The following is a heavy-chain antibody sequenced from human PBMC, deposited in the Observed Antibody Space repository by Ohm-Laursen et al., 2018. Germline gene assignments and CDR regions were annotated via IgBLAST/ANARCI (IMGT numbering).Heavy chain of an antibody. CDR3: ARVNDLGIVDY. D-gene: IGHD3-3*01. CDR2: IYYSGST. CDR1: GYSISSGYY. J-gene: IGHJ4*02. Sequence: SQTLSLTCAVSGYSISSGYYWSWIRQHPGKGLEWIGYIYYSGSTYYNPSLKSRVTISVDTSKNQFSLKLSSVTAADTAVYYCARVNDLGIVDYWGQGTLVTVSS. V-gene: IGHV4-31*11.